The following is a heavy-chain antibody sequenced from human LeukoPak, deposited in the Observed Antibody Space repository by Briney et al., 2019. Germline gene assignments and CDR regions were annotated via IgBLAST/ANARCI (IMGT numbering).Heavy chain of an antibody. CDR3: ARLEAATYIFDY. CDR1: GYSFTSYW. D-gene: IGHD2-15*01. Sequence: GQSLKISCKGSGYSFTSYWIGWVRQMPGKGLEWMGIIYPGDSDTRYSPSFQGQVTISADKSISTAYLQWRCLKASDTAMYYSARLEAATYIFDYWGQGTLVTVSS. J-gene: IGHJ4*02. V-gene: IGHV5-51*01. CDR2: IYPGDSDT.